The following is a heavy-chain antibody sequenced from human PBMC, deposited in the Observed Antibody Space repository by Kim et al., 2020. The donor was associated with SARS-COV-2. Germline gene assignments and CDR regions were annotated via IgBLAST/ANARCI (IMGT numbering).Heavy chain of an antibody. CDR2: INHSGST. Sequence: SETLSLTCAVYGGFFSGYYWSWIRQPPGKGLEWIGEINHSGSTNYNPSLKSRVTISVDTSKNQFSLKLSSVTAADTAVYYCARALCPSGGSCYKYYFDYWGQGTLVTVSS. D-gene: IGHD2-15*01. CDR3: ARALCPSGGSCYKYYFDY. J-gene: IGHJ4*02. V-gene: IGHV4-34*01. CDR1: GGFFSGYY.